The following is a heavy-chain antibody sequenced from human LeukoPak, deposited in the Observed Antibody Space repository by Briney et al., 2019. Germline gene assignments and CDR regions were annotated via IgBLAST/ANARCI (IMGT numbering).Heavy chain of an antibody. J-gene: IGHJ4*02. D-gene: IGHD3-22*01. Sequence: PGGSLRLSCAASGFTFSSYSMNWVRQAPGKGLEWVSSISSSSSYIYYADSVKGRFTISRDNAKNSLYLQMNSLRAEDTAVYYCARDPPDNYYDSSGYGAYFDYWGQGTLVTVSS. CDR2: ISSSSSYI. CDR1: GFTFSSYS. V-gene: IGHV3-21*01. CDR3: ARDPPDNYYDSSGYGAYFDY.